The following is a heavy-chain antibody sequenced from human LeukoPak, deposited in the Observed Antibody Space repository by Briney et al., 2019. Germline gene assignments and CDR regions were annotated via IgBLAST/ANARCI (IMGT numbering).Heavy chain of an antibody. D-gene: IGHD6-19*01. CDR2: ISSSSSYI. CDR1: GFTFSSYG. CDR3: ARDLTSSGWYVFDY. V-gene: IGHV3-21*01. J-gene: IGHJ4*02. Sequence: GGSLRLSCAASGFTFSSYGMHWVRQAPGKGLEWVSSISSSSSYIYYADSVKGRFTISRDNAKNSLYLQMNSLRAEDTAVYYCARDLTSSGWYVFDYWGQGTLVTVSS.